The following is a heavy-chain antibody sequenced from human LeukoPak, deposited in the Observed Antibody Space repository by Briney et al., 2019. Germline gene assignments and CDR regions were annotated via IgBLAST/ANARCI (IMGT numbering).Heavy chain of an antibody. Sequence: GGTLRLSCAASGFTFDDYGMTWVRQAPGKGLEWVSGINWNGGNTGYADSVKGRFTISRDNAQNSLYLQMNSLRAEDTALYYCARVASNYDFDYWGQGTLVSVSS. CDR1: GFTFDDYG. CDR2: INWNGGNT. CDR3: ARVASNYDFDY. V-gene: IGHV3-20*04. D-gene: IGHD4-11*01. J-gene: IGHJ4*02.